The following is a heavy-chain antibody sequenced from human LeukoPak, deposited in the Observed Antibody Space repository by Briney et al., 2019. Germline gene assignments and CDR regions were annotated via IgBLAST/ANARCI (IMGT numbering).Heavy chain of an antibody. CDR3: ASYFWSADDAFDI. D-gene: IGHD3-3*01. Sequence: SQTLSLTCTVSGGSISSGGYYWSWIRQLPGKGLEWIGYIYHSGSTYYNPSLKSRVTISVDRSKNQFSLKLSSVTAADTAVYYCASYFWSADDAFDIWGQGTMVTVSS. J-gene: IGHJ3*02. CDR2: IYHSGST. CDR1: GGSISSGGYY. V-gene: IGHV4-30-2*01.